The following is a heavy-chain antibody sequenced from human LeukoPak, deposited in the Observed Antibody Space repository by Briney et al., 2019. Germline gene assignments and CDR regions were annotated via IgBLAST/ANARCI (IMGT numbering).Heavy chain of an antibody. D-gene: IGHD3-3*01. CDR3: AKRLSFGVAIGDFDY. CDR2: TSGSGDST. CDR1: GFTFSNYA. V-gene: IGHV3-23*01. Sequence: GGSLRLSCAASGFTFSNYAMSCVRHAPGEGLDWVSATSGSGDSTYYADSVKGRFTISRDSSMETLYLQMNSLRAEDTATYFCAKRLSFGVAIGDFDYWGQGTLVTVSS. J-gene: IGHJ4*02.